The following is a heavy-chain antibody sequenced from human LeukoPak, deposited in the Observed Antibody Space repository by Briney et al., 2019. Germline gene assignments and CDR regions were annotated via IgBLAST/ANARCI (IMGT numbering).Heavy chain of an antibody. V-gene: IGHV3-23*01. J-gene: IGHJ4*02. Sequence: GGSLRLSCAASGFTFSNYAMSWVRQAPGKGLEWVSVISNSGGSTYYADSVKGRFTISRDNSKNTLYLQMNSLRAEDTAVYYCARGLAGISSDYWGQGTLVTVSS. CDR3: ARGLAGISSDY. D-gene: IGHD6-13*01. CDR1: GFTFSNYA. CDR2: ISNSGGST.